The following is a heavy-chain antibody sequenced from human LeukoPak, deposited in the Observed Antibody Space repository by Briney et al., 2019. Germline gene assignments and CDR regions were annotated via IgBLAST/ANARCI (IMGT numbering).Heavy chain of an antibody. CDR2: ISWNSGSI. Sequence: PGGSLRLSCAASGFTFDDYAMHWVRQAPGKGLEWVSGISWNSGSIGYADSVKGRFTISRDNAKNSLYLQMNSLRAEDMALYYCAKDRGPYYGGNGGYFDYWGQGTLVTVSS. V-gene: IGHV3-9*03. CDR3: AKDRGPYYGGNGGYFDY. J-gene: IGHJ4*02. D-gene: IGHD4-23*01. CDR1: GFTFDDYA.